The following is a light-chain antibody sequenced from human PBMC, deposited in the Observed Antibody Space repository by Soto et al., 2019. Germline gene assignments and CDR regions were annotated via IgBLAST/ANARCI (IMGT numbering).Light chain of an antibody. CDR2: KDS. CDR1: VLAKKY. Sequence: SYELTQPSSVSVSPGQTARITCSGDVLAKKYARWFQQKPGQAPVLVIYKDSERPSGIPGRFSGSSSGTTVTLTISGAQVEDEADYYCYSAADPFGVFGGGTKLTVL. J-gene: IGLJ3*02. V-gene: IGLV3-27*01. CDR3: YSAADPFGV.